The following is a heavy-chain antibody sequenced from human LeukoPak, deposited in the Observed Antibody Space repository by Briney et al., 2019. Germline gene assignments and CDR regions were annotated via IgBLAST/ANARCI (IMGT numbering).Heavy chain of an antibody. J-gene: IGHJ5*02. Sequence: ASVKVSCKASGYTFISYYMHWVRQAPGQGLEWMGIINPSGGSTSYAQKFQGRVTMTRDTSTSTVYMELSSLRSEDTAVYYCARDSKLITFGGVIVRWFDPWGQGTLVTVSS. CDR3: ARDSKLITFGGVIVRWFDP. CDR1: GYTFISYY. V-gene: IGHV1-46*01. D-gene: IGHD3-16*02. CDR2: INPSGGST.